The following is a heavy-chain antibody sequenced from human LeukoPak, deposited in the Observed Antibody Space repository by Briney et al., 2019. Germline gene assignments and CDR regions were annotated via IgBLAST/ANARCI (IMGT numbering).Heavy chain of an antibody. CDR1: GYTFTDFH. V-gene: IGHV1-2*02. CDR3: ARGSSLSGSGKPLDI. Sequence: AASVKVSCKASGYTFTDFHIHWVRQAPGQGLEWMGWINPNSGGTDFAQNFQGRVTMTRDTSISTAYMELSGLRSDDTAVYYCARGSSLSGSGKPLDIWGQGTVVTVSP. CDR2: INPNSGGT. J-gene: IGHJ3*02. D-gene: IGHD1-26*01.